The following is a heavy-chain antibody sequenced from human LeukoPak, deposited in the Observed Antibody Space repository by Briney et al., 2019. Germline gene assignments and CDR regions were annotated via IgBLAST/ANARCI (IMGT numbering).Heavy chain of an antibody. Sequence: PSETLSLTCTVSGGSISSCYWSWIRQPAGKGLEWIGRIYTSGSTNYNPSLKSRVTMSVDTSKNQFSLKLSSVTAADTAVYYCARDRASSGYYPLISYFDYWGQGTLVTVSS. D-gene: IGHD3-22*01. J-gene: IGHJ4*02. CDR2: IYTSGST. V-gene: IGHV4-4*07. CDR1: GGSISSCY. CDR3: ARDRASSGYYPLISYFDY.